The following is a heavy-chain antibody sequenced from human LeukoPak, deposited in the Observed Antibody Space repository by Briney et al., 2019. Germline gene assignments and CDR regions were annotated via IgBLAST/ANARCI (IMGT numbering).Heavy chain of an antibody. J-gene: IGHJ4*02. CDR2: ISDDGSKK. V-gene: IGHV3-30-3*01. CDR3: VRDLTGDYFDY. Sequence: GGSLRLSCAASGFTFSSYWMSWVRQAPGKGLEWAAVISDDGSKKYYADSVQGRFTVSRDNSKNTVYLQMNSLRAEDTAVYYCVRDLTGDYFDYWGQGTLVTVSS. D-gene: IGHD3-9*01. CDR1: GFTFSSYW.